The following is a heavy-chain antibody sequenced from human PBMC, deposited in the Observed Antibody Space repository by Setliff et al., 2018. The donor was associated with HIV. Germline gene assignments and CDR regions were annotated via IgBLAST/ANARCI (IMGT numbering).Heavy chain of an antibody. Sequence: TLSLTCTVSGDSIDRSNFFWTWIRQHPGKGLEWIGYIYYSGSTNYNPSLKSRVTISVDTSKNQFSLKLSSVTAADTAVYYCARHGESNYDSSGYDAFDIWGQGTMVTVSS. CDR2: IYYSGST. D-gene: IGHD3-22*01. V-gene: IGHV4-30-4*01. CDR3: ARHGESNYDSSGYDAFDI. CDR1: GDSIDRSNFF. J-gene: IGHJ3*02.